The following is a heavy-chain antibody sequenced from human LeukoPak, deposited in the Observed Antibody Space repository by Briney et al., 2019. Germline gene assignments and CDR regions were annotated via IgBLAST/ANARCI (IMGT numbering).Heavy chain of an antibody. J-gene: IGHJ5*02. Sequence: GASVKVSCKASGGTFSSYAISWVRQAPGQGLEWMGRIIPIFGTANYAQKFQGRVTITTDESTSTAYMELSSLRSEDTAVYYCARSDRTIFGVAGANWFDPWGQGTLVTVSS. V-gene: IGHV1-69*05. D-gene: IGHD3-3*01. CDR2: IIPIFGTA. CDR1: GGTFSSYA. CDR3: ARSDRTIFGVAGANWFDP.